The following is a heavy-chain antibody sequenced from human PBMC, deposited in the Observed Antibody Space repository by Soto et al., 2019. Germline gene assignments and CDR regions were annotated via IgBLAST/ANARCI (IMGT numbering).Heavy chain of an antibody. V-gene: IGHV1-18*01. CDR3: ARGRYGDY. D-gene: IGHD1-1*01. CDR1: GYDFTTYG. CDR2: ISAHNGNT. Sequence: QVHLVQSGAEVKKPGDSVKVSCKGSGYDFTTYGITWVRQAPGQGLEWMAWISAHNGNTDYAQKLQGRVTVTRNTSTSTAYMELMSLRADDTAVYYCARGRYGDYLGQGVLVTVCS. J-gene: IGHJ4*02.